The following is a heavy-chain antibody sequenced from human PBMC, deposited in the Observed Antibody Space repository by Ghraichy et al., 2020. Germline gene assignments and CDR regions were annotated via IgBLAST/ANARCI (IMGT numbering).Heavy chain of an antibody. CDR2: IWYDGTNK. J-gene: IGHJ4*02. CDR3: AKVVPYCSGGTCYFDY. CDR1: GFTFSDYD. Sequence: GGSLRLSCAASGFTFSDYDMHWVRQAPGKGLEWVAFIWYDGTNKYYADSVKGRFTISRDNSKNTLYLQMNSLRAEDTAVYYCAKVVPYCSGGTCYFDYWGQGTLVTVSS. D-gene: IGHD2-15*01. V-gene: IGHV3-30*02.